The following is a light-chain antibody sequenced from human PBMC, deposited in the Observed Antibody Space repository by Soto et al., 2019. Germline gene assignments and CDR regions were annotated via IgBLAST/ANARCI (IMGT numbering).Light chain of an antibody. J-gene: IGKJ1*01. Sequence: DISRTHSPSTLSSTVVHNVTLTCLASQTIINWLAWYQQKPGESPKLLIYDASALPRGVPSRFSGSGSGTKFTLTIASLQPDDFATYYCQQYETFSGTFGPGTKV. V-gene: IGKV1-5*01. CDR1: QTIINW. CDR3: QQYETFSGT. CDR2: DAS.